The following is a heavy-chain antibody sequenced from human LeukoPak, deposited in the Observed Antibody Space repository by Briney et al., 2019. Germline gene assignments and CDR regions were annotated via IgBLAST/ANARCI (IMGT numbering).Heavy chain of an antibody. V-gene: IGHV4-30-2*01. D-gene: IGHD6-19*01. J-gene: IGHJ4*02. CDR1: GGSISSGGYY. Sequence: PSQTLSLTCTVSGGSISSGGYYWSWIRQPPGKGLEWIGYIYHSGSTYYNPSLKSRVTISVDTSKNQFSLKLSSVTAADTAVYYCARYVAVALYYFDYWGQGTLVTVSS. CDR3: ARYVAVALYYFDY. CDR2: IYHSGST.